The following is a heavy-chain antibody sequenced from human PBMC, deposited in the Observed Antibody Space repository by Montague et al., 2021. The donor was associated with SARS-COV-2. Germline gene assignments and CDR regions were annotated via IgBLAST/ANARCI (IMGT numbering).Heavy chain of an antibody. V-gene: IGHV4-59*11. CDR1: GGSMSDQY. D-gene: IGHD3-10*01. Sequence: SDTLSLTCTVSGGSMSDQYWPWIRQPPGKGLEWLAYIYYSGGINSNASLKSQVTMSVDTSKNQFSLKLTSVTAADTAVYYCARAVSVRRAVNWFDPWGQGTLVTVAS. CDR3: ARAVSVRRAVNWFDP. CDR2: IYYSGGI. J-gene: IGHJ5*02.